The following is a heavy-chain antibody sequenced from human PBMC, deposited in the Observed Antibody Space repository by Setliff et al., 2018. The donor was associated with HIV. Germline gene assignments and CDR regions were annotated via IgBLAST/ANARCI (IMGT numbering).Heavy chain of an antibody. CDR3: ARLPLVDMNYYMDV. J-gene: IGHJ6*03. CDR2: IYTSGST. Sequence: PSETLSLTCTVSGGSISSYYWSWIRQPPGKGLEWIGYIYTSGSTNYNPSLKSRVTISVDTSKNQFSLKLSSVTAADTAVYYCARLPLVDMNYYMDVWGKGTTVTVSS. D-gene: IGHD3-9*01. CDR1: GGSISSYY. V-gene: IGHV4-4*08.